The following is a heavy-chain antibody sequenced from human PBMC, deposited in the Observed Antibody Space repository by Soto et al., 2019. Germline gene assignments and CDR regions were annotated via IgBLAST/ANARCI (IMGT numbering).Heavy chain of an antibody. J-gene: IGHJ6*02. CDR3: ARGTTTSAFSVMDV. D-gene: IGHD1-1*01. V-gene: IGHV3-30-3*01. CDR1: GFTFSYHA. Sequence: QVQLVESGGGVVQPGSSLRLSCAASGFTFSYHALNWVRQAPGKGLEWVAVISYDGDNKYIAEAVKGRLTISRDNPKNTVSLQMNSLRTEDTAMYFCARGTTTSAFSVMDVWGQGTTVTVSS. CDR2: ISYDGDNK.